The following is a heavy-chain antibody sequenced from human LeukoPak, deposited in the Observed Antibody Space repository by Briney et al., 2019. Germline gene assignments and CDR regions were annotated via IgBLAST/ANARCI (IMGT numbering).Heavy chain of an antibody. J-gene: IGHJ4*02. Sequence: PSQTLSLTYTVSGGSISSGGYSWSWIRQHPGKGLEWIGYIYYSGSTYYNPSLKSRVTISVDTSKNQFSLKLSSVTAADTAVYYCARGPSAVVADFDYWGQGTLVTVSS. CDR2: IYYSGST. CDR1: GGSISSGGYS. V-gene: IGHV4-31*03. D-gene: IGHD5-12*01. CDR3: ARGPSAVVADFDY.